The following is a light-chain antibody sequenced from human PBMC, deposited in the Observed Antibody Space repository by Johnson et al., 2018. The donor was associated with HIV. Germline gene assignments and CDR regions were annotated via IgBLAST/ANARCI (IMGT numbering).Light chain of an antibody. Sequence: QSVLTQPPSVSAAPGHQVTISCSGSSSNIANNYVSWYQQFPGTAPKLLIYENNKRPSGISDRFSGSNSGTSATLGITGLQTGDEADFYCGTWDTSLSVYVFGTGTKVTVL. CDR2: ENN. CDR1: SSNIANNY. CDR3: GTWDTSLSVYV. J-gene: IGLJ1*01. V-gene: IGLV1-51*02.